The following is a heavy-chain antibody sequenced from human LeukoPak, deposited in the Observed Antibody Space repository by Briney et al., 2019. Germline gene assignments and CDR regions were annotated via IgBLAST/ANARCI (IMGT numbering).Heavy chain of an antibody. D-gene: IGHD6-19*01. J-gene: IGHJ5*02. Sequence: SETLSLTCAVYGGSFSGYYWSWIRQPPGKGLEWIGEINHSGSTNYNPSLKSRVTISVDTSKNQFSLKLSSVTAADTAVYYCARGYRSGWYKGWFDPWGQGTLVTVSS. CDR2: INHSGST. CDR1: GGSFSGYY. CDR3: ARGYRSGWYKGWFDP. V-gene: IGHV4-34*01.